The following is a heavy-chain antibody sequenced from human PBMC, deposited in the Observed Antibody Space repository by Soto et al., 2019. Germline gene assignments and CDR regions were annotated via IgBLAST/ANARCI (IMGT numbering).Heavy chain of an antibody. D-gene: IGHD2-2*01. CDR3: AREEGSSTYYYYYMDV. CDR2: IIPILGIA. Sequence: SVKVSCKASGGTFSSYTISWVRQAPGQGLEWMGRIIPILGIANYAQKFQGRVTITADKSTSTAYMELSSLRSEDTAVYYCAREEGSSTYYYYYMDVWGKGTTVTVSS. J-gene: IGHJ6*03. V-gene: IGHV1-69*04. CDR1: GGTFSSYT.